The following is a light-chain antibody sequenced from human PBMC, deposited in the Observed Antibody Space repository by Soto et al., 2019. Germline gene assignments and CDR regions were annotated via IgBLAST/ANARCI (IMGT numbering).Light chain of an antibody. V-gene: IGKV3-15*01. CDR2: GAS. Sequence: EIVLTQSPATLSLSPWERATLSCRAIQSVSINLAWYQQKPGQAPRLLIYGASTRATGIPARFSGSGSGTEFTLSINSLQSEDFAVYYCQEYDNWPPEGTFGQGTKVDIK. J-gene: IGKJ1*01. CDR1: QSVSIN. CDR3: QEYDNWPPEGT.